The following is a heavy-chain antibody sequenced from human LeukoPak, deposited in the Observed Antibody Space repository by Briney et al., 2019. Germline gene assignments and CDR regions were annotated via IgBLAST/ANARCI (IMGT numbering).Heavy chain of an antibody. V-gene: IGHV4-39*07. Sequence: SETLSLTCTVSGGSISSSSYYWGWIRQPPGKGLEWIGSIYYSGSTYYNPSLKSRVTISVDTSKNQFSLKLSSVTAADTAVYYCARFLYGDYAGDYWGQGTLVTVSS. CDR2: IYYSGST. CDR1: GGSISSSSYY. CDR3: ARFLYGDYAGDY. J-gene: IGHJ4*02. D-gene: IGHD4-17*01.